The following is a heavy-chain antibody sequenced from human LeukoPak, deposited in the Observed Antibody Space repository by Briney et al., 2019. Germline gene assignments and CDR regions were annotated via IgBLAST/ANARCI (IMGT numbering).Heavy chain of an antibody. V-gene: IGHV1-69*13. CDR3: ARWGPRGRDY. J-gene: IGHJ4*02. D-gene: IGHD3-16*01. CDR2: IIPIFGTA. CDR1: GYTFTDYY. Sequence: SVKVSCKASGYTFTDYYVLWVRQAPGQGLEWMGGIIPIFGTANYAQKFQGRVTITADESTSTAYMELSSLRSEDTAVYYCARWGPRGRDYWGQGTLVTVSS.